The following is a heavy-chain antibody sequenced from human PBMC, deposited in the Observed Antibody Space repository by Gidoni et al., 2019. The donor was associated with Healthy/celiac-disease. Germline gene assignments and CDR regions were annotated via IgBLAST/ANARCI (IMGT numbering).Heavy chain of an antibody. D-gene: IGHD3-10*01. CDR1: GFSLSTSGVG. Sequence: QITLKESGPTLVKPTQTLTLTCTFSGFSLSTSGVGVGWIRQPPGKALEWLALIYWDDDKRYSPSLKSRLTITKDTSKNQVVLTMTNMDPVDTATYYCAHSKPYGSGSYYFDYWGQGTLVTVSS. V-gene: IGHV2-5*02. CDR3: AHSKPYGSGSYYFDY. J-gene: IGHJ4*02. CDR2: IYWDDDK.